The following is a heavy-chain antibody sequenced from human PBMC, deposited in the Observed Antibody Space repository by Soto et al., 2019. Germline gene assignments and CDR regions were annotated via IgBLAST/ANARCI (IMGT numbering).Heavy chain of an antibody. J-gene: IGHJ4*03. CDR2: IRYDGVGA. Sequence: EVQLVESGGGLVQPGGSLRLSCAASGFTFSAYWMHWVRQAPGKGLEWVSRIRYDGVGANYADSVQGRFSISRDNVKQMPYFEKNSPRPDHNAGYYFTKGGTTGVDLRGQGTQVTVSP. CDR3: TKGGTTGVDL. D-gene: IGHD1-1*01. V-gene: IGHV3-74*01. CDR1: GFTFSAYW.